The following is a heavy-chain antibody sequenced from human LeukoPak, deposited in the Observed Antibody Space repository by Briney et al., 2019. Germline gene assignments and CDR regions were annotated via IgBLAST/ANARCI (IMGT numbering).Heavy chain of an antibody. V-gene: IGHV6-1*01. CDR2: TYYRSKWNH. CDR3: SRELPWGPSDY. CDR1: GDSVSSNSAA. D-gene: IGHD7-27*01. J-gene: IGHJ4*02. Sequence: SQTLSLTCAISGDSVSSNSAAWNWLRQSPSRGLEWLGRTYYRSKWNHDYAVSMKSRININPDTSKNQFTLQANSMTPEDTAVYYCSRELPWGPSDYWGLGTLVTVSS.